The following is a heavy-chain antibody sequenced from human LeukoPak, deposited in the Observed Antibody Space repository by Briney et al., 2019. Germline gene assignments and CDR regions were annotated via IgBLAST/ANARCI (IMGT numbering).Heavy chain of an antibody. CDR3: ARDLRRVTMVRGVIGY. CDR1: GYTFTTHD. V-gene: IGHV1-46*01. CDR2: INPSGGST. Sequence: GASVKVSCKASGYTFTTHDLTWVRQATGQGLEWMGIINPSGGSTSYAQKFQGRVTMTRDTSTSTVYMELSSLRSEDTAVYYCARDLRRVTMVRGVIGYWGQGTLVTVSS. J-gene: IGHJ4*02. D-gene: IGHD3-10*01.